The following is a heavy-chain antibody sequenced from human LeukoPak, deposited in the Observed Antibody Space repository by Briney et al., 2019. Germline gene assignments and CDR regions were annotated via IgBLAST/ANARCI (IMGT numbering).Heavy chain of an antibody. Sequence: SVKVSCKASGGTFSSYAISWVRQATGQGLDWKGGIIPIFGTANYAQKFQGRVTITADESTSTAYMELSSLRSEDTAVYYCARFREIDYYYYGMDVWGQGTTVTVSS. V-gene: IGHV1-69*13. J-gene: IGHJ6*02. CDR2: IIPIFGTA. CDR1: GGTFSSYA. CDR3: ARFREIDYYYYGMDV. D-gene: IGHD3-10*01.